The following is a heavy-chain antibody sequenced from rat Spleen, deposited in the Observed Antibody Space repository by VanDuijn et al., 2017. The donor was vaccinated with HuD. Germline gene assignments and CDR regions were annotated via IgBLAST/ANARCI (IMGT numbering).Heavy chain of an antibody. CDR2: IDYEGTSI. J-gene: IGHJ2*01. V-gene: IGHV5-22*01. Sequence: EVQLMESGGGLVKPGGSLKLSCAASGFTFSDYHMAWIRQAPKKGLEWVASIDYEGTSIHYGDSVRGRFTISRDNAKSTLYLQMDSLRSEDTATYYCASLTNWVFDYWGQGVMVAVSS. CDR3: ASLTNWVFDY. D-gene: IGHD5-1*01. CDR1: GFTFSDYH.